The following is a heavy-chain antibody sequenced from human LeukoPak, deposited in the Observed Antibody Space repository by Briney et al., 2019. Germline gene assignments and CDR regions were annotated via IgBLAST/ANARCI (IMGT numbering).Heavy chain of an antibody. Sequence: HPGGSLRLSRAASGFTFSSYAMSWVRQAPGKGLEWVSAISGSGGSTYYADSVKGRFTISRDNSKNTLYLQMNSLRAEDTAVYYCATIYYYDSSGYRWGQGTLVTVSS. CDR3: ATIYYYDSSGYR. V-gene: IGHV3-23*01. D-gene: IGHD3-22*01. J-gene: IGHJ5*02. CDR2: ISGSGGST. CDR1: GFTFSSYA.